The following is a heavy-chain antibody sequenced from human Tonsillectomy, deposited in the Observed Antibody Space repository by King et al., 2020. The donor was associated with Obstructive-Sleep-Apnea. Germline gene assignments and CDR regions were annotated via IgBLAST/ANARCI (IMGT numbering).Heavy chain of an antibody. CDR1: GFTFSSYS. D-gene: IGHD3-3*01. CDR3: AGDTSGSDFDY. V-gene: IGHV3-48*04. J-gene: IGHJ4*02. Sequence: VQLVESGGGLVQPGGSLRLSCAASGFTFSSYSMNWVRQAPGKGLEWVSYISSSSSTIYYADSVKGRFTISRDNAKNSLYLQMNSLRAEDTAVYYCAGDTSGSDFDYWGQGTLVTVSS. CDR2: ISSSSSTI.